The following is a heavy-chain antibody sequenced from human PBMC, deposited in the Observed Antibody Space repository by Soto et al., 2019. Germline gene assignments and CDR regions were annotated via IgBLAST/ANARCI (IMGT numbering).Heavy chain of an antibody. D-gene: IGHD3-9*01. V-gene: IGHV1-46*01. Sequence: ASVKVSCKASGYTFTSYYMHWVRQAPGQGLEWMGIINPSGGSTSYAQKFQGRVTMTRDTSTSTVYMELSSLRSEDTAVDYCARVFRDILTGYIYYYYGMDVWGQGTTVTVSS. CDR2: INPSGGST. J-gene: IGHJ6*02. CDR1: GYTFTSYY. CDR3: ARVFRDILTGYIYYYYGMDV.